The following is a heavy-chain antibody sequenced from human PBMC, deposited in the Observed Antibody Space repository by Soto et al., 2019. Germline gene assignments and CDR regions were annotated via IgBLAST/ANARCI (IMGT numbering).Heavy chain of an antibody. J-gene: IGHJ6*03. CDR2: TYYRSKWYN. Sequence: SQALSLTCAISGDGVSSNSAAWNWIRQSPSRGLEWLGRTYYRSKWYNDYAVSVKSRITINPDTSKNQFSLQLNSVTPADTSVYYCASDRPSYSSSWYRASAYYYYMDVWGKGTTVTVSS. V-gene: IGHV6-1*01. CDR3: ASDRPSYSSSWYRASAYYYYMDV. D-gene: IGHD6-13*01. CDR1: GDGVSSNSAA.